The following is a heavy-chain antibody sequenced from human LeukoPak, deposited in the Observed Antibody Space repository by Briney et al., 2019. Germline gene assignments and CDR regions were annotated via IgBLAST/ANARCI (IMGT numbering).Heavy chain of an antibody. J-gene: IGHJ4*02. CDR1: GFTFSSYA. V-gene: IGHV3-30*04. CDR2: ISYHGSNK. CDR3: ARGQFRFSSYDSSGSDY. D-gene: IGHD3-22*01. Sequence: GGSLRLSCAASGFTFSSYAMHWVRQAPGKGLEWVAVISYHGSNKYYADSVRGRFTISRDNSKNTLYLQMNSLRAEDTAVYYCARGQFRFSSYDSSGSDYWGQGTLVTVSS.